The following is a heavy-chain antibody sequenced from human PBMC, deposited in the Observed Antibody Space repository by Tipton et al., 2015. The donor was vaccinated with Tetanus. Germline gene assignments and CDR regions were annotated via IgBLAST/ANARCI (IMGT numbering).Heavy chain of an antibody. CDR1: GGSISSYY. Sequence: TLSLTCTVSGGSISSYYWGWIRQPPGKGLEWIGSIYYSGSTYYNPSLKSRVTISVDTSKNQFSLKLSSVTAADTAVYYCARHRGTVTTYYDMDVWGQGTTATVSS. J-gene: IGHJ6*02. CDR2: IYYSGST. D-gene: IGHD4-17*01. CDR3: ARHRGTVTTYYDMDV. V-gene: IGHV4-39*01.